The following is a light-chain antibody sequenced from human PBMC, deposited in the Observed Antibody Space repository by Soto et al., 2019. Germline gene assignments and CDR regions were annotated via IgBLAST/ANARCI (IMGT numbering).Light chain of an antibody. CDR1: QSVSSN. Sequence: EIVMTQSPATLSVSPGERATLSCRASQSVSSNLAWYQQKPAQAPRLLIYGASTRATGSPAGLSGSGSGTEFTLTTISLQSEDFSVYYCQQYNNWPPLTFGGGTKVEIK. J-gene: IGKJ4*01. CDR3: QQYNNWPPLT. CDR2: GAS. V-gene: IGKV3-15*01.